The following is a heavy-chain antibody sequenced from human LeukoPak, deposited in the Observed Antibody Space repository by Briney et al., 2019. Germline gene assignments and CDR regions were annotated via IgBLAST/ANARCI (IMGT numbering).Heavy chain of an antibody. CDR1: GFTFSNYW. D-gene: IGHD5-12*01. CDR3: AKGPTSGYGLFDQ. V-gene: IGHV3-30*18. Sequence: GGSLRLSCAASGFTFSNYWMHWVRQAPGKGLEWVAVISNDGSNKYYADSVKGRFTISRDNSKNTLYLQMNSLRPEDKAVYYCAKGPTSGYGLFDQWGQGTLVTVSS. J-gene: IGHJ4*02. CDR2: ISNDGSNK.